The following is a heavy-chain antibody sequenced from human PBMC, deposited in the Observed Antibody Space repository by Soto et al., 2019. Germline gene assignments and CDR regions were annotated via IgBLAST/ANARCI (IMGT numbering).Heavy chain of an antibody. V-gene: IGHV3-48*03. CDR3: GRLYGEYDGAQYAFDI. J-gene: IGHJ3*02. CDR2: ISRSGSII. D-gene: IGHD4-17*01. Sequence: GGSLRLSCAASGFTFSSYEMNWVRQAPGKGLEWVSYISRSGSIIHSADSVRGRFTISRDNAKNSLYLQMDSLRAEDTAVYYCGRLYGEYDGAQYAFDIWGQGTMVTV. CDR1: GFTFSSYE.